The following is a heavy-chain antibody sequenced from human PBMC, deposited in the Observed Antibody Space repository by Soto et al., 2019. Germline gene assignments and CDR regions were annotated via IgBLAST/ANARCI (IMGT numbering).Heavy chain of an antibody. J-gene: IGHJ6*03. V-gene: IGHV1-8*01. Sequence: VKVSCKASGYTFTSYDINWVRQATGQGLEWMGWMNPNSGNTGYAQKFQGRVTMTRNTSISTAYMELSSLRSEDTAVYYCASNSGYDLRYYYYMDVWGKGTTVTVSS. D-gene: IGHD5-12*01. CDR3: ASNSGYDLRYYYYMDV. CDR1: GYTFTSYD. CDR2: MNPNSGNT.